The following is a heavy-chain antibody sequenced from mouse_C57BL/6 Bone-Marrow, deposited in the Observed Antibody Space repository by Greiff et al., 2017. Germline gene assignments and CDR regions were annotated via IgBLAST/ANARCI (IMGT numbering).Heavy chain of an antibody. D-gene: IGHD1-1*01. Sequence: EVKLVESGGGLVQPGGSLKLSCAASGFTFSDYYMYWVRQTPEKRLEWVAYISNGGGSTYYPDTVKGRFTISRDNAKNTLYLQMSRLKSEDTAMYYCVSALLLRYPYALDYWGQGALGTVSS. CDR2: ISNGGGST. CDR1: GFTFSDYY. V-gene: IGHV5-12*01. J-gene: IGHJ4*01. CDR3: VSALLLRYPYALDY.